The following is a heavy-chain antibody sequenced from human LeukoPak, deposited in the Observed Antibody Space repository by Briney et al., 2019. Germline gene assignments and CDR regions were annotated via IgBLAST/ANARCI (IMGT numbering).Heavy chain of an antibody. CDR2: IKSKTDGGTT. CDR1: GFTFSNAW. Sequence: GGSLRLSCAASGFTFSNAWMSWVRQAPGKGLEWVGRIKSKTDGGTTDYAAPVTGSFTISRDDSKNTLYLQMNSLKTEDTAVYYCTTVSDIRAKDAIRDFDWLPDYWGQGTLVTVSS. J-gene: IGHJ4*02. V-gene: IGHV3-15*01. D-gene: IGHD3-9*01. CDR3: TTVSDIRAKDAIRDFDWLPDY.